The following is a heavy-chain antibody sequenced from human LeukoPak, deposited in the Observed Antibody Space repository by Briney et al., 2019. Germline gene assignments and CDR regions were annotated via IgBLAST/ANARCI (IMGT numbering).Heavy chain of an antibody. V-gene: IGHV1-46*01. J-gene: IGHJ4*02. CDR1: GYTFTSYY. CDR3: ARAALGSYGDCVGSYIDY. CDR2: INPSGGST. Sequence: ASVKVSCKASGYTFTSYYMHWVRQAPGQGLEWMGIINPSGGSTSYAQKFQGRVTMTRDTSTSTVYMELSSMRSEDTAVYYCARAALGSYGDCVGSYIDYWGQGTLVTVSS. D-gene: IGHD4-17*01.